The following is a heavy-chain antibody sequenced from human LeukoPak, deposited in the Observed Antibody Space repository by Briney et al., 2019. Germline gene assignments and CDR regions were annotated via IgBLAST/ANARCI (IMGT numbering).Heavy chain of an antibody. CDR3: GRERVSAYDY. V-gene: IGHV3-20*04. CDR2: INWSGGST. Sequence: GGSLRLSCAASGFTFDDYGMSWVRQAPGKGLEWVSGINWSGGSTGYADSVKGRFTISRDNAKNSLYLQMNSLRDDDTAVYYCGRERVSAYDYWGQGTLVTVSS. J-gene: IGHJ4*02. CDR1: GFTFDDYG.